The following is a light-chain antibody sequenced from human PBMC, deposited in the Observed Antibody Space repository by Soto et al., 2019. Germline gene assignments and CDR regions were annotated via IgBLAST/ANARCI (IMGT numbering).Light chain of an antibody. V-gene: IGKV3-11*01. CDR1: QSVSTF. J-gene: IGKJ4*01. Sequence: EIVLTQSPATLSLSPGERATLSCRASQSVSTFLAWYQHKPGQAPRLLIYDTSNRASGIPARFSGSGSGTDFTLTISSREPEDFAFYYCQQRSNWLTFGGGTEGEIK. CDR2: DTS. CDR3: QQRSNWLT.